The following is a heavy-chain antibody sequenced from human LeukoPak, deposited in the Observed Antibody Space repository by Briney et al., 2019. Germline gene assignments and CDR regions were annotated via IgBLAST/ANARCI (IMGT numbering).Heavy chain of an antibody. D-gene: IGHD1-14*01. J-gene: IGHJ4*02. CDR2: IRYDGNNK. Sequence: GGSLRLSCAASGFTFSSYGMHWVRQTPGKGLEWVAFIRYDGNNKAYADSVKGRFAISRDNSKNTLYLQMSSLRADDTAVYFCARDDPNRGASDWGQGTLVIVSS. V-gene: IGHV3-30*02. CDR1: GFTFSSYG. CDR3: ARDDPNRGASD.